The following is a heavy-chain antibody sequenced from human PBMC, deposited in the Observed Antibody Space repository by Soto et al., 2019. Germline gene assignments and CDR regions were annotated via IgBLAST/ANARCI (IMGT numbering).Heavy chain of an antibody. CDR1: GFTFISYW. D-gene: IGHD3-16*01. J-gene: IGHJ6*02. CDR3: AREVYESYGMDV. V-gene: IGHV3-7*01. CDR2: IKQDGSEK. Sequence: GGSLRLSCAASGFTFISYWMSWVRQAPGKGLEWVANIKQDGSEKYFVDSVKGRFTISRDNSKNTLYLQMNSLRAEDTAVYYCAREVYESYGMDVWGQGTTVTVSS.